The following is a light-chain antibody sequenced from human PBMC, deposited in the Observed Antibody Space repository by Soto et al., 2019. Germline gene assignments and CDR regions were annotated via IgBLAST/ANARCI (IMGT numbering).Light chain of an antibody. CDR1: QSVLYSSNNKNY. V-gene: IGKV4-1*01. J-gene: IGKJ4*01. Sequence: DIVMTQSPDSLAVSLGERATINCKSSQSVLYSSNNKNYLAWYQQKPGQPPKLLIYWAYTRESGVPERFSGSGSETDFTLTISSLQDEDVAVYYCQQYYSTPLTFGGGTQVEIK. CDR2: WAY. CDR3: QQYYSTPLT.